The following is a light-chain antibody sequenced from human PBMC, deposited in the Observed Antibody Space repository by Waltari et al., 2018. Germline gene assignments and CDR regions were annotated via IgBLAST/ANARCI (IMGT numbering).Light chain of an antibody. CDR1: QSVSRA. CDR3: QHYVRLPAT. CDR2: GTS. V-gene: IGKV3-20*01. J-gene: IGKJ1*01. Sequence: EIVFTQSPGPLSLSPGERATLPCRARQSVSRALAWYQQKPGQAPRLLIYGTSNRATGIPDRFSGSGSGTDFSLTISRLEPEDVAVYFCQHYVRLPATFGQGTKVEIK.